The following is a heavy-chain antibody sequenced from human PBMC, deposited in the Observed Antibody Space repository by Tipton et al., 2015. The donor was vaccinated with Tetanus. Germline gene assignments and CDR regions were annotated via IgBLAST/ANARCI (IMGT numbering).Heavy chain of an antibody. J-gene: IGHJ4*02. CDR1: GGSISSGGYY. Sequence: LVKPTQTLSLTCTVSGGSISSGGYYWSWIRQHPGKGLEWIGDIYNSGSSYYNPSLKSRVPISVDTSKNQFSLKLNSVTAADPAVYYCARDQGREARGWNYFDCWGQGSLVTVSS. V-gene: IGHV4-31*03. D-gene: IGHD6-6*01. CDR2: IYNSGSS. CDR3: ARDQGREARGWNYFDC.